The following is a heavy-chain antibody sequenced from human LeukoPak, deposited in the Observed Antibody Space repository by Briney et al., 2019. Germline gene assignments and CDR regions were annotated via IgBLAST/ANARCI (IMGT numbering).Heavy chain of an antibody. CDR1: GGSISSYY. J-gene: IGHJ6*02. D-gene: IGHD2-15*01. CDR3: ASAIGYCSGGSCYEYGMDV. CDR2: IYYSGST. Sequence: PSETLSLTCTVSGGSISSYYWSWIRQPPGKGLEWIGYIYYSGSTNYNPSLKSRVTISVDTSKNQFSLKLSSVTAADTAVYYCASAIGYCSGGSCYEYGMDVWGQGTTVTVSS. V-gene: IGHV4-59*01.